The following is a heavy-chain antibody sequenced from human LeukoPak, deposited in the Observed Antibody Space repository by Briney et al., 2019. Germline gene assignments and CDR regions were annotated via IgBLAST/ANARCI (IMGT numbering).Heavy chain of an antibody. V-gene: IGHV3-23*01. CDR2: IHGSGGST. J-gene: IGHJ6*02. Sequence: PGGSLRLSCAASGFTFSNYAMTWVRQAPGKGLEWVSVIHGSGGSTYYADSVKGRVTISTDTSKSTLYLEMSSLRAEDTAIYYCAKNSYDYYYYAMDVWGQGTTVTVSS. D-gene: IGHD5-18*01. CDR3: AKNSYDYYYYAMDV. CDR1: GFTFSNYA.